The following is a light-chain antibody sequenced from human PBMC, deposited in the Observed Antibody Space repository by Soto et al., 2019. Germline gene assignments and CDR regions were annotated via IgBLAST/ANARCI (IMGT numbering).Light chain of an antibody. J-gene: IGKJ2*02. CDR3: QQFDSVPCT. CDR2: DAS. Sequence: IQMTQSPSSLSASVGDRVTITCQASQDITNYLIWYQQQPGKAPKLLIYDASSLGTGVSSRFSGSGSGTHFTLTISSLQPEDIATYYCQQFDSVPCTFGQGTKLEIK. CDR1: QDITNY. V-gene: IGKV1-33*01.